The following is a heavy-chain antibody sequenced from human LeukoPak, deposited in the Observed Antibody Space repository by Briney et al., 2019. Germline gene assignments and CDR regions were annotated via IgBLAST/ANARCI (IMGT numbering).Heavy chain of an antibody. Sequence: GRSLRLSCAASGFTFSSYGMHWVRQAPGKGLEWVAVISYDGSNKYYADSVKGRFTISRDNSKNTLYLQMNSLRAEDTAVYYYAKGLDDYVWGSYRYGGAIDYWGQGTLVTVSS. J-gene: IGHJ4*02. D-gene: IGHD3-16*02. V-gene: IGHV3-30*18. CDR2: ISYDGSNK. CDR1: GFTFSSYG. CDR3: AKGLDDYVWGSYRYGGAIDY.